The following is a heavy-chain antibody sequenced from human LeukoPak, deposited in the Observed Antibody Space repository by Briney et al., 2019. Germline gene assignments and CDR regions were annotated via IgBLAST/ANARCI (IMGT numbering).Heavy chain of an antibody. CDR3: ARDPRDYDILTGPGTSGMDV. CDR2: IYYSGST. Sequence: SETLSLTCTVSGGSIGSGGYYWSWIRQHPGKGLEWIGYIYYSGSTYYDPSLKSRVTISVDTSKTQFSLKLSSVTAADTAVYYCARDPRDYDILTGPGTSGMDVWGQGTTVTVSS. CDR1: GGSIGSGGYY. J-gene: IGHJ6*02. D-gene: IGHD3-9*01. V-gene: IGHV4-31*03.